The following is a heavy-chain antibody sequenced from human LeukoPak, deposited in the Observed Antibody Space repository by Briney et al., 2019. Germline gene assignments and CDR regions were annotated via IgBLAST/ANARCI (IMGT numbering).Heavy chain of an antibody. CDR1: GYTFTSYD. D-gene: IGHD3-9*01. J-gene: IGHJ6*02. CDR2: MNPNSGNT. V-gene: IGHV1-8*01. CDR3: ARGAGRYFDWLPRYYYYYGMDV. Sequence: ASVKVSCKASGYTFTSYDINWVRQATGQGLEWMGWMNPNSGNTGYAQKFQGRATMTRNTSISTAYMELSSLRSEDTAVYYCARGAGRYFDWLPRYYYYYGMDVWGQGTTVTVSS.